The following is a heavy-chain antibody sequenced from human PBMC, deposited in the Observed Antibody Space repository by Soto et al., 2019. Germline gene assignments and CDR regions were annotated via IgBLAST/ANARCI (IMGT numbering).Heavy chain of an antibody. D-gene: IGHD2-15*01. CDR3: ASVETQRYYYGMDV. V-gene: IGHV1-18*01. CDR2: ISAYNGNT. Sequence: ASVKVSCKASGYTFTSYGISWVRQAPGQGLEWMGWISAYNGNTNYAQKFQGRVTITADESTSTAYMELSSLRSEDTAVYYCASVETQRYYYGMDVWGQGTTVTVSS. CDR1: GYTFTSYG. J-gene: IGHJ6*02.